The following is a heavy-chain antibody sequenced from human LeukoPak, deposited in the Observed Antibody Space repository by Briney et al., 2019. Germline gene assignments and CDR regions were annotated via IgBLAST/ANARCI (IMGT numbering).Heavy chain of an antibody. D-gene: IGHD3-22*01. CDR3: ARKFDYYDSSGYYPFDY. V-gene: IGHV3-21*01. CDR1: GFTFSSYS. Sequence: GGSLRLSCAASGFTFSSYSMNWVRQARGKGLEWVSSISSSSSYIYYADSVKGRFTISRDNAKNSLYLQMNSLRAEDTAVYYCARKFDYYDSSGYYPFDYWGQGTLVTVSS. CDR2: ISSSSSYI. J-gene: IGHJ4*02.